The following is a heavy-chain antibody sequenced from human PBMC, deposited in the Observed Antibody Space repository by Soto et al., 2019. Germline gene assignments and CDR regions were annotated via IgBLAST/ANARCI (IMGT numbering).Heavy chain of an antibody. D-gene: IGHD6-13*01. CDR2: IYTSGST. Sequence: SETLSLTCTVSGGSISSYYWSWIRQPAGKGLEWIGRIYTSGSTNYNPSLKSRVTMSVDTSKNQFSLKLSSVTAADTAVYYCARGLAAAAGDYYYYGMDVWGQGTTVTVS. CDR3: ARGLAAAAGDYYYYGMDV. V-gene: IGHV4-4*07. J-gene: IGHJ6*02. CDR1: GGSISSYY.